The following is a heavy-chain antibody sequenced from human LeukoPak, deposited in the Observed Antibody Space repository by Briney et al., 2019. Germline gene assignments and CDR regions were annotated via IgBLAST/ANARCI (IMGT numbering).Heavy chain of an antibody. V-gene: IGHV1-2*02. CDR3: ARVRDGYNDAYDF. CDR1: GYTFTGYY. D-gene: IGHD5-24*01. J-gene: IGHJ3*01. Sequence: GASVKVSCKTSGYTFTGYYIHWVRQAPGQGLEWMGWINPNSGGTNYAQKFQGRVTMTRDTSISTAYMELSRLRSDDTAVYYCARVRDGYNDAYDFWGQGTMVTVTS. CDR2: INPNSGGT.